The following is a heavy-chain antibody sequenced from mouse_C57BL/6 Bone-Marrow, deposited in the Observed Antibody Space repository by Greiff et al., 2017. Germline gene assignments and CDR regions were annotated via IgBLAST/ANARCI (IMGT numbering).Heavy chain of an antibody. Sequence: VQLQQSGAELVRPGASVKLSCTASGFNIKDDNMHWVKQRPEQGLEWIGWIDPENGDTEYASKFQGKATITADTSSNTAYLQLSSLTSADTAVYYCTSITTVAYYAMDYWGQGTSVTVSS. CDR2: IDPENGDT. D-gene: IGHD1-1*01. CDR3: TSITTVAYYAMDY. V-gene: IGHV14-4*01. CDR1: GFNIKDDN. J-gene: IGHJ4*01.